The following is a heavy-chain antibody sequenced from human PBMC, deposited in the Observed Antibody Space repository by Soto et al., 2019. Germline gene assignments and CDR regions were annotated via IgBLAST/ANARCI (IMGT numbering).Heavy chain of an antibody. J-gene: IGHJ6*02. CDR2: MNPKSGNT. CDR1: GYTFTSYD. V-gene: IGHV1-8*01. CDR3: AREKTSYGMDG. Sequence: QVQLVQSGAEVKKPGASVKVSCKASGYTFTSYDINWVRQATGQGLEWMGWMNPKSGNTCYAQKFQGRVTMTRNTSISTAYMELSSPISEDTAVYYCAREKTSYGMDGWGQGTTVTVSS.